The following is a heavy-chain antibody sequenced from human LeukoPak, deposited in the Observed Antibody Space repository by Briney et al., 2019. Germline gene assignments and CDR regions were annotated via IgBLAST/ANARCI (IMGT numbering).Heavy chain of an antibody. CDR2: INAGNGNT. D-gene: IGHD1-26*01. Sequence: ASVKVSCKASGYTFTSYAMHWVRQAPGQRLEWMGWINAGNGNTKYSQRFQGRVTITRDTSASTAYMELSSLRSEDTAVYYCARRSSGSPPYYFGYWGQGTLVTVSS. CDR3: ARRSSGSPPYYFGY. CDR1: GYTFTSYA. V-gene: IGHV1-3*01. J-gene: IGHJ4*02.